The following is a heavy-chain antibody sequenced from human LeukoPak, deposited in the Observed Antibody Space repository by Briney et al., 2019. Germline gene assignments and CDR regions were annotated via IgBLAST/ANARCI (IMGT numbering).Heavy chain of an antibody. CDR1: GGSISSYY. CDR3: ARDSSTTVVTPAVEY. J-gene: IGHJ4*02. D-gene: IGHD4-23*01. V-gene: IGHV4-39*07. Sequence: SETLSLTCTVSGGSISSYYWGWIRQPPGKGLEWIGSIYYSGSTYYNPSLKSRVTISVDTSKNQFSLKLSSVTAADTAVYYCARDSSTTVVTPAVEYWGQGTLVTVSS. CDR2: IYYSGST.